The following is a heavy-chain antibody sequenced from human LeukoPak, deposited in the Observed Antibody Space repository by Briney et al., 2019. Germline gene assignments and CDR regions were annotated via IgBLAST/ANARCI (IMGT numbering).Heavy chain of an antibody. J-gene: IGHJ4*02. V-gene: IGHV3-30*18. D-gene: IGHD3-16*01. CDR1: GFTSGSYG. CDR3: AKDVPLGDY. CDR2: ISYDGSNK. Sequence: PGGSLRLSCAASGFTSGSYGMHWVRQAPGKGLEWVAVISYDGSNKYYADSVKGRFTISRDNSKNTLYLQMNSLRAEDTAVYYCAKDVPLGDYWGQGTLVTVSS.